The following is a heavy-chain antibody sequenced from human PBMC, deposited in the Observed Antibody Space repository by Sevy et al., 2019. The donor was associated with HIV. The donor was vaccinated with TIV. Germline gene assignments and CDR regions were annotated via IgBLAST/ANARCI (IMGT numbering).Heavy chain of an antibody. Sequence: SETLSLTCTVSGGSVSSGGYFWSWIRQHPGKGLEWIGYIYYSGSTYYNPSLKSRVTISVDTSKNQFSLKLSSVTAADPAVYYCARDLPAARNYYGIDVWGQGTTVTVSS. CDR1: GGSVSSGGYF. CDR3: ARDLPAARNYYGIDV. D-gene: IGHD2-2*01. CDR2: IYYSGST. J-gene: IGHJ6*02. V-gene: IGHV4-31*03.